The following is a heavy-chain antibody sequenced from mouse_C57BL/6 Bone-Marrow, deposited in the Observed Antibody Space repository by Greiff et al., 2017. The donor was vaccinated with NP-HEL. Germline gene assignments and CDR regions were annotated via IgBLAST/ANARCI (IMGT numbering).Heavy chain of an antibody. D-gene: IGHD2-1*01. J-gene: IGHJ4*01. Sequence: VNLVESGPGLVAPSQSLSITCTVSGFSLTSYGVSWVRQPPGKGLEWLGVIWGDGSTNYHSALISRLSISKDNSKSQVFLKLNRLQTDDTATYYGAGGNSPYYAMDYWGQGTSVTVSS. V-gene: IGHV2-3*01. CDR2: IWGDGST. CDR3: AGGNSPYYAMDY. CDR1: GFSLTSYG.